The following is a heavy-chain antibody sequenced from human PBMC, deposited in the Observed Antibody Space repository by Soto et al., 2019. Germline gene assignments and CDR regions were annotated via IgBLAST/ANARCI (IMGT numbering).Heavy chain of an antibody. Sequence: ASVKVSCKAPRDTFTSYYINWVRQAPGQGLEWMGVINPHGGSTAYAQKFKGRVTLTRDTSASTVYMEVSSLTSEDTAMYYCARSSGGNFGIIIEGTNWFAPWGQVTLVTVSS. D-gene: IGHD1-26*01. J-gene: IGHJ5*02. CDR1: RDTFTSYY. CDR2: INPHGGST. CDR3: ARSSGGNFGIIIEGTNWFAP. V-gene: IGHV1-46*01.